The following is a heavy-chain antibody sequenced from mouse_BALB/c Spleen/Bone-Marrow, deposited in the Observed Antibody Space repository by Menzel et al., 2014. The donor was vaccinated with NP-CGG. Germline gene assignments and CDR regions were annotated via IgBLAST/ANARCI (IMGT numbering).Heavy chain of an antibody. V-gene: IGHV2-4*02. D-gene: IGHD2-12*01. Sequence: VRLVESGPGLVQPSQSLSIPCTVSGFSLTSYGVHWVRQPPGKGLEWLGVIWSGGSTDYNAAFISRLSISKDNSKSQVFFKMNSLQADDTAIYYCARNKDDAMDYWGQGTSVTVSS. CDR3: ARNKDDAMDY. J-gene: IGHJ4*01. CDR1: GFSLTSYG. CDR2: IWSGGST.